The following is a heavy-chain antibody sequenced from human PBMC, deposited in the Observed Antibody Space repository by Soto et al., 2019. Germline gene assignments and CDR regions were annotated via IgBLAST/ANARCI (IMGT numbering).Heavy chain of an antibody. CDR1: GFSFRHYW. J-gene: IGHJ4*02. D-gene: IGHD5-12*01. Sequence: SLXHSCSASGFSFRHYWMHCVRQAPGKGLVWVSRISPDGRTTTYADSVKGRFTISRDNAKSTLYLQMNSLTVEDGAVYYCADSWLPTSYWGPGTLVTVSS. V-gene: IGHV3-74*01. CDR3: ADSWLPTSY. CDR2: ISPDGRTT.